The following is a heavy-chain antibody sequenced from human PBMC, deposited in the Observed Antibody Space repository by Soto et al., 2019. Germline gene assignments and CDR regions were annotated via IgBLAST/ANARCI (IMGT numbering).Heavy chain of an antibody. D-gene: IGHD3-3*01. V-gene: IGHV3-23*01. J-gene: IGHJ4*02. Sequence: PGGSLRLSCAASGFTFSSYAMSWVRQAPGKGLEWVSAISGSGGSTYYADSVKGRFTISRDNSKNTLYPQMNSLRAEDTAVYYCAKIDFWSGYYNFDYWGQGTLVTVSS. CDR1: GFTFSSYA. CDR2: ISGSGGST. CDR3: AKIDFWSGYYNFDY.